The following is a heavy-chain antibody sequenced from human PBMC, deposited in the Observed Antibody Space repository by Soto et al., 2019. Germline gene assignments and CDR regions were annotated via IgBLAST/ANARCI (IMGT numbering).Heavy chain of an antibody. CDR1: GDSLNNHY. Sequence: SETLSLTCSVSGDSLNNHYLTWIRQPPGKGLEWIGNIYDSGSTNYSPALKSRVSMSVDTSKNLFSLKMNSVTAADTAVYYCARSYMVPVDYFDFWGQGTVVTVSS. CDR2: IYDSGST. D-gene: IGHD3-10*01. V-gene: IGHV4-59*08. CDR3: ARSYMVPVDYFDF. J-gene: IGHJ4*02.